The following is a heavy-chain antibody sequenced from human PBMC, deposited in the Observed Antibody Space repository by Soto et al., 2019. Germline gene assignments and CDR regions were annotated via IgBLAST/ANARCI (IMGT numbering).Heavy chain of an antibody. Sequence: SETLSLTCAVYGGSCSGYYWSWIRQPPGKGLEWIGEINHSGSTNYNPSLKSRVTISVDTSKNQFSLKLSSVTAADTAVYYCARGFTFIWGSYRYATNNSFDYWGQGTLVTVSS. CDR2: INHSGST. CDR3: ARGFTFIWGSYRYATNNSFDY. D-gene: IGHD3-16*02. CDR1: GGSCSGYY. J-gene: IGHJ4*02. V-gene: IGHV4-34*01.